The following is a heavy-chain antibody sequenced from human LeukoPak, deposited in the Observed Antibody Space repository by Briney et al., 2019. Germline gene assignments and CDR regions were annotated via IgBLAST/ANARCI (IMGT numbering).Heavy chain of an antibody. Sequence: SETLSLTCTVYGGSFSGYYWSWIRQPPGKGLERIGEINQSGSTNYNPSLKSRVTISADTSKNQFSLKLNSMTAADTAVYYCARLYGSGSYYRHWGQGTLVTVSS. CDR3: ARLYGSGSYYRH. D-gene: IGHD3-10*01. V-gene: IGHV4-34*01. J-gene: IGHJ4*02. CDR2: INQSGST. CDR1: GGSFSGYY.